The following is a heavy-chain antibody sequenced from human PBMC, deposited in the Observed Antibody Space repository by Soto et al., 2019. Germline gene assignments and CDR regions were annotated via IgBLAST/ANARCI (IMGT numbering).Heavy chain of an antibody. CDR3: ARLRGYSYELDY. Sequence: PSETLSLTCTVSGGSISSRSYYWGWIRQPPGKGLEWIGSIYYSGSTYYNPSLKSRVTISVDTSKNQFSLKLSSVTAADTAVYYCARLRGYSYELDYWGQGTLVTVSS. CDR1: GGSISSRSYY. V-gene: IGHV4-39*01. J-gene: IGHJ4*02. CDR2: IYYSGST. D-gene: IGHD5-18*01.